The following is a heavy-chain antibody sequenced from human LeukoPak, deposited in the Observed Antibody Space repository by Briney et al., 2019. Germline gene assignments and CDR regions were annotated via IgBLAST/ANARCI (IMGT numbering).Heavy chain of an antibody. CDR1: GCRGSSKN. V-gene: IGHV3-53*01. Sequence: GGSLRLSCVDPGCRGSSKNKSWVRQAPGKGLEWVSIIYSGGNTYYADSVRGRFTISRDNSKNTVYLQMNSLRAEDTAIYYCARANSATIPGVDPWGQGTLVTVSS. D-gene: IGHD1-26*01. J-gene: IGHJ5*02. CDR3: ARANSATIPGVDP. CDR2: IYSGGNT.